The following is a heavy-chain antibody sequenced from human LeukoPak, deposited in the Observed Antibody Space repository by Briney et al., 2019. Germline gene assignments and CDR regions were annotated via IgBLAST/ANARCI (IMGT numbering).Heavy chain of an antibody. CDR3: ARDDYPMGTTDFDY. CDR2: ISGSGGST. CDR1: GFTFSSYA. V-gene: IGHV3-23*01. Sequence: GGSLRLSCAASGFTFSSYAMSWVRQAPGKGLEWVSAISGSGGSTYYADSVKGRFTISRDNSKNTLYLQMNSLRAEDTAVYYCARDDYPMGTTDFDYWGQGTLVTVSS. D-gene: IGHD1-7*01. J-gene: IGHJ4*02.